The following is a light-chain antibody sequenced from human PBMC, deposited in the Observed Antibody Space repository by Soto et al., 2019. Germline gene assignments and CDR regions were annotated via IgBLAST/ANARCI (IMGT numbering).Light chain of an antibody. CDR3: QQYDTWPT. CDR2: GAS. Sequence: EIVMTQSPATLSVSPGDRATLSCRASQSVSSNLAWYRQKPGQAPRLLIYGASTRATGIPARFSGSGSGTECTLTISSLQSEDFALYYCQQYDTWPTFGGGTKVEIK. V-gene: IGKV3-15*01. CDR1: QSVSSN. J-gene: IGKJ4*02.